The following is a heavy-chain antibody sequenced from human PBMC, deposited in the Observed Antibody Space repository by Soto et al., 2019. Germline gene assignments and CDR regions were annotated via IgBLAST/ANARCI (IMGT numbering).Heavy chain of an antibody. D-gene: IGHD6-19*01. J-gene: IGHJ1*01. CDR1: RFTFSSYA. CDR3: AKELGSSGWYWYFQH. CDR2: ISGSGGST. Sequence: LRLACASSRFTFSSYAISVVRKTPGKGLEWVSAISGSGGSTYYADSVKGRFTISRDNSKNTLYLQMNSLRAEDTAVYYCAKELGSSGWYWYFQHWGQGTLVTVSS. V-gene: IGHV3-23*01.